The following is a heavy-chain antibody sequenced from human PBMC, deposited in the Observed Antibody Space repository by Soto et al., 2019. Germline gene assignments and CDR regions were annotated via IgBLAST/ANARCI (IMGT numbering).Heavy chain of an antibody. CDR1: GYTFTSYA. J-gene: IGHJ3*02. V-gene: IGHV1-3*01. CDR3: ARRFLEWSDAFDI. D-gene: IGHD3-3*01. Sequence: ASVKVSCKASGYTFTSYAMHWVRQAPGQRLEWMGWINAGNGNTKYSQKKQGRVNNTRDTSASTAYMELSSLRFEDTAVYYCARRFLEWSDAFDIWGQGTMVTVSS. CDR2: INAGNGNT.